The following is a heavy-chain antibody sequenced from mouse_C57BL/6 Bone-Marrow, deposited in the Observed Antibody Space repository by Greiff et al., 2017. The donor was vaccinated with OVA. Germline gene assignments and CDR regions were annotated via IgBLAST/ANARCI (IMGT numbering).Heavy chain of an antibody. CDR1: GFSLTSYA. CDR3: ARKEIYFGPSYAMDY. CDR2: IWTGGGT. J-gene: IGHJ4*01. Sequence: QVQLKESGPGLVAPSQSLSITCTVSGFSLTSYAISWVRQPPGKGLEWLGVIWTGGGTNYNSDLKSRLSISTDNSKSQVFLKMIRLQTDDTAMYYCARKEIYFGPSYAMDYWGQGTSVTVSS. V-gene: IGHV2-9-1*01. D-gene: IGHD2-1*01.